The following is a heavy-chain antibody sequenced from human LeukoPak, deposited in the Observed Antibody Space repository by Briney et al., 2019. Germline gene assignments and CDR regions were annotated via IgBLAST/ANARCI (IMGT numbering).Heavy chain of an antibody. Sequence: GASVKVSCKASAYTFTNYYIHWVRLAPGPGLEWMGIIKPSGGSTSFAQKFQGRVTMTRETYTGTVYMELSSLRSEDTAVYYCAREGIQLWLDLSYWGQGTLVTVSS. CDR1: AYTFTNYY. D-gene: IGHD5-18*01. CDR3: AREGIQLWLDLSY. CDR2: IKPSGGST. J-gene: IGHJ4*02. V-gene: IGHV1-46*01.